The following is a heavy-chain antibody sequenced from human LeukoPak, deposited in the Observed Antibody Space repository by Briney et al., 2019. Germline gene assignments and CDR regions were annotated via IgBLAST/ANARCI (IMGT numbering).Heavy chain of an antibody. D-gene: IGHD3-9*01. CDR2: ISPYNGNT. J-gene: IGHJ6*02. CDR3: ARDNTGYNYGMDV. V-gene: IGHV1-18*01. CDR1: GYTFTTYG. Sequence: ASVKVSCKASGYTFTTYGINWVRQAPGQGLEWIAWISPYNGNTHYAQSLQGRVTVTTDTSTSTAYMELRSLRSDDTAVYYCARDNTGYNYGMDVWGQGTTVTVSS.